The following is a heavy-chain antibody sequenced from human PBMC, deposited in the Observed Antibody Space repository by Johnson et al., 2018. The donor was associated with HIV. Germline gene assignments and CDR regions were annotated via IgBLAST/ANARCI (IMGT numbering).Heavy chain of an antibody. CDR3: TTGLSSGKGAFDI. CDR1: GFTFSDYY. CDR2: ISYDGSKK. Sequence: QVQLVESGGGLVKPGGSLRLSCAASGFTFSDYYMIWIRQAPGKGLEWVAFISYDGSKKFYADSVKGRFTISRDDSKNTLYLQMNSLKTEDTAVYYCTTGLSSGKGAFDIWGQGTMVTVSS. D-gene: IGHD5-12*01. J-gene: IGHJ3*02. V-gene: IGHV3-30*03.